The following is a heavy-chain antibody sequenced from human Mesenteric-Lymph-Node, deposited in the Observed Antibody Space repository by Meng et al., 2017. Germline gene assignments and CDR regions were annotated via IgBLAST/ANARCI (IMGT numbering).Heavy chain of an antibody. D-gene: IGHD3-3*01. V-gene: IGHV3-23*04. CDR2: ISGSGGST. Sequence: EVQLVESGGGLVKPGGSLRLSGAAFGFSFSNAWMNWVRQAPGKGLDWVSAISGSGGSTYYAESVKGRFTISRDNSKNTLYLQMNSLRAEDTAVYHCARGEWFSDYWGQGTLVTVSS. J-gene: IGHJ4*02. CDR3: ARGEWFSDY. CDR1: GFSFSNAW.